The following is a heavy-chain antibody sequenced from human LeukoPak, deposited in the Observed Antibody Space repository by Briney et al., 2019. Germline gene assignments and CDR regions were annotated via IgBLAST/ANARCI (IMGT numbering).Heavy chain of an antibody. V-gene: IGHV1-46*01. CDR1: GYTFTSYY. J-gene: IGHJ3*02. D-gene: IGHD1-26*01. CDR2: IKPSGSST. Sequence: ASVKVSCTASGYTFTSYYMHCVRQAPGQGLEWMGIIKPSGSSTSYAQKFQGRVTMTRDMSTSTVYMELSSLRSEDTAVYYCARVRGSPIYRSAFDIWGQGTMVTVSS. CDR3: ARVRGSPIYRSAFDI.